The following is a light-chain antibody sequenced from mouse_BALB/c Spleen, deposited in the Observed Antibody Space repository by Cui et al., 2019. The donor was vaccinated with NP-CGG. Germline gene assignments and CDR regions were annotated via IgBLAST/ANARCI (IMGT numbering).Light chain of an antibody. CDR2: GTN. CDR3: ALWYSNHWV. CDR1: TGAVTTSNY. J-gene: IGLJ1*01. Sequence: PVLIQESALTTSPGETVTLTCRSSTGAVTTSNYANWVQEKPDHLFTGLIGGTNNRAPGVPAKFSGSLIGDKAALTITGAQTEDEAIYFCALWYSNHWVFGGGTKLTVL. V-gene: IGLV1*01.